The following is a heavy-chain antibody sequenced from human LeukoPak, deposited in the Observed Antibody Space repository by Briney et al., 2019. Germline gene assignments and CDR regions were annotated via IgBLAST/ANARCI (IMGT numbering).Heavy chain of an antibody. CDR1: GFTFSSYA. J-gene: IGHJ4*02. V-gene: IGHV3-30-3*01. CDR2: ISYDGSNK. Sequence: PGRSLRLSCAASGFTFSSYAMHWVRQAPGKGLEWVAVISYDGSNKYYADSVKGRFTISRDNSKNTLYLQMNSLRAEDTAVYYCARDGGYYYDSSGVARDYWGQGTLVTVSS. CDR3: ARDGGYYYDSSGVARDY. D-gene: IGHD3-22*01.